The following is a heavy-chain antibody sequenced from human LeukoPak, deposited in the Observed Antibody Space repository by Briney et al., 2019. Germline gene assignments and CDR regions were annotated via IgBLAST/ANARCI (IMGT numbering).Heavy chain of an antibody. D-gene: IGHD4-11*01. CDR1: GYTFTSYY. J-gene: IGHJ4*02. V-gene: IGHV1-46*01. Sequence: GASVKVSCKASGYTFTSYYMHWVRQAPGQGLEWMGIINPSGGSTSYAQKFQGRVTMTRDTSTSTVYMELSSQRSEDTAVYYCARDLSSFHSNYAPGLFDYWGQGTLVTVSS. CDR3: ARDLSSFHSNYAPGLFDY. CDR2: INPSGGST.